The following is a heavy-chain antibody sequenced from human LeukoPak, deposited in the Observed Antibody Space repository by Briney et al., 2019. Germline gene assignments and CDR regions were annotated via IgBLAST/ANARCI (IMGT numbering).Heavy chain of an antibody. CDR2: ITGSSSYI. J-gene: IGHJ4*02. CDR1: YG. D-gene: IGHD1-1*01. CDR3: ARDRLEGGETFDS. V-gene: IGHV3-21*01. Sequence: YGGGRVIQNQGKGLEWVSSITGSSSYISYADSVKGRFTISRDNAENSLFLQMNSLRPEDTAVYFCARDRLEGGETFDSWGQGTLVTVSS.